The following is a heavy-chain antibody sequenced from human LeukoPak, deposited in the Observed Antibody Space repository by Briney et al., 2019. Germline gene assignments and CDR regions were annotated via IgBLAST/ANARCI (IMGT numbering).Heavy chain of an antibody. CDR1: GFTFTNHG. CDR2: IWHVGGDK. J-gene: IGHJ4*02. D-gene: IGHD3-22*01. V-gene: IGHV3-33*01. CDR3: ARDSSGFIDY. Sequence: GGSLRLSCAASGFTFTNHGMHWVRQAPGKGLEWVAGIWHVGGDKYYADSVMGRFTISRDNSKNTLYLQVNSLRAEDTAMYYCARDSSGFIDYWGQGTLVTVSS.